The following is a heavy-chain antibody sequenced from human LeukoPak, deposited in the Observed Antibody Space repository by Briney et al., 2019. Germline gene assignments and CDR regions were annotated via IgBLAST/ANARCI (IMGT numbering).Heavy chain of an antibody. CDR3: ARGLLLSGSYYLFDY. V-gene: IGHV4-34*01. D-gene: IGHD1-26*01. CDR2: INHSGST. Sequence: AETLSLTCAVYGVSFSGYYWSWLRQPPGKGLEWIGEINHSGSTNYNPSLKSRVTISVDTSKNQFSLKLSSVTAADTAVYYCARGLLLSGSYYLFDYWGQGTLVTVSS. J-gene: IGHJ4*02. CDR1: GVSFSGYY.